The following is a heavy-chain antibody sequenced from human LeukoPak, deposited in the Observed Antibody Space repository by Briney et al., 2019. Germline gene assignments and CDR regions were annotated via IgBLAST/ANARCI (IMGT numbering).Heavy chain of an antibody. D-gene: IGHD3-10*01. V-gene: IGHV1-3*03. J-gene: IGHJ4*02. CDR2: INAGNGNT. Sequence: ASVKVSCKASGYTFTSYAMHWVRQAPGQRPEWMGWINAGNGNTKYSQEFQGRVTITRDTSASTAYMELSSLRSEDMAVYYCARAYYYGSGSKYYFDYWGQGTLVTVSS. CDR3: ARAYYYGSGSKYYFDY. CDR1: GYTFTSYA.